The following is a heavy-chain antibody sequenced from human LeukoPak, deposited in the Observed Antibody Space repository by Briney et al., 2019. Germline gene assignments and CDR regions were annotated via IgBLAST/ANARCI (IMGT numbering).Heavy chain of an antibody. J-gene: IGHJ4*02. CDR3: ARVNSALVVSSEGSWAGSLGFDH. D-gene: IGHD3-22*01. CDR1: GIPFSNYT. V-gene: IGHV3-21*06. Sequence: GGSLRLSCAASGIPFSNYTLTWVRQAPGKGLVWVSSISGSSRYIHYSDSVRGRFSISRDNAKNSVYPQMDSLTADDTAVYYCARVNSALVVSSEGSWAGSLGFDHWGQGTLVIVSS. CDR2: ISGSSRYI.